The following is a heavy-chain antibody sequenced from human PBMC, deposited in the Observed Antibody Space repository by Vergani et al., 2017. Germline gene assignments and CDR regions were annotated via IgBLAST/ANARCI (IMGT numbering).Heavy chain of an antibody. D-gene: IGHD4-17*01. V-gene: IGHV1-46*01. J-gene: IGHJ6*03. CDR1: GYTFTSYY. CDR3: ARGQDSLYGYYYYYYMDV. Sequence: QVQLVQSGAEVKKPGASVKVSCKASGYTFTSYYMHWVRPAPGQGLEWMGIINPSGGSTSYAQKFQGRVTMTRDTSTSTVYMELSSLRSEDTAVYYCARGQDSLYGYYYYYYMDVWGKGTTVTVSS. CDR2: INPSGGST.